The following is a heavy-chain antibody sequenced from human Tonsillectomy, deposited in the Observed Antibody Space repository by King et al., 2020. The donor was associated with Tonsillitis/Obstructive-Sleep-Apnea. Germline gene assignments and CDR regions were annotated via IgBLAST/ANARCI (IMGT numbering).Heavy chain of an antibody. CDR2: ISGSGDST. D-gene: IGHD2-2*01. J-gene: IGHJ5*02. Sequence: VQLVESGGGLVQPGGSLRLSCAASGFTFSSYAMSWVRQAPGKGLEWVSTISGSGDSTYSADSVKGRFTIYRDNSKNTLYLQMNSLRAEDTAVYYCATESWQFPFCTRPTCYTNWFDPWGQGTLVTVSS. CDR1: GFTFSSYA. CDR3: ATESWQFPFCTRPTCYTNWFDP. V-gene: IGHV3-23*04.